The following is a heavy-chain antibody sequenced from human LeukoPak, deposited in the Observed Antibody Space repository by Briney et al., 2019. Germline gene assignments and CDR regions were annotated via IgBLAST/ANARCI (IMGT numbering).Heavy chain of an antibody. J-gene: IGHJ4*02. Sequence: GASVKVSCKASGGTFSSYAISWMRQATGQGLEWMGGIIPIFGTANYAQKFQGRVTITADESTSTAYMELSSLRSEDTAVYYCARGGDRAVAGRLDYWGQGTLVTVSS. CDR2: IIPIFGTA. CDR3: ARGGDRAVAGRLDY. CDR1: GGTFSSYA. D-gene: IGHD6-19*01. V-gene: IGHV1-69*13.